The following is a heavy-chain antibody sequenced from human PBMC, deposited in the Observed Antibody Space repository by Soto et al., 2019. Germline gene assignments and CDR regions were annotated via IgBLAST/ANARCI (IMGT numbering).Heavy chain of an antibody. CDR2: ISGSGGST. J-gene: IGHJ6*02. CDR3: AKDSSGYYYGMDV. D-gene: IGHD6-19*01. Sequence: EVQLLESGGGLVQPGGSLRLSCAASGFTFSSYAMSWVRQAPGKGLEWVSAISGSGGSTYYADSVKGRFTISRDNSKNTLYLQIISLRAEDTAVYYCAKDSSGYYYGMDVWGQGTTVTVSS. CDR1: GFTFSSYA. V-gene: IGHV3-23*01.